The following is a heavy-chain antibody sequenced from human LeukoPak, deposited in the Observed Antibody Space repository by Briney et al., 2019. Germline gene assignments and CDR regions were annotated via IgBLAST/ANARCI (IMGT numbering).Heavy chain of an antibody. D-gene: IGHD3-10*01. Sequence: GGSLRLSCAASGFTFSSYSMNWVRQAPGKGLEWVSAISGSGGSTYYADSVKGRFTISRDNSKNTLYLQMNSLRAEDTAVYYCAKLPSGYGSGSYYFDYWGQGTLVTVSS. V-gene: IGHV3-23*01. J-gene: IGHJ4*02. CDR3: AKLPSGYGSGSYYFDY. CDR2: ISGSGGST. CDR1: GFTFSSYS.